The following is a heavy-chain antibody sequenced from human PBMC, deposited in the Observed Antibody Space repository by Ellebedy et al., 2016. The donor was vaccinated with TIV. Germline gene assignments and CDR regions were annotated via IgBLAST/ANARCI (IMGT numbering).Heavy chain of an antibody. CDR3: ARTLAVAGKYYYGMDV. D-gene: IGHD6-19*01. Sequence: GESLKISXKGSGYSFTSYWISWVRQMPGKGLEWMGRIDPSDSYTNYSPSFQGHVTISADKSISTAYLQWSSLKASDTAMYYCARTLAVAGKYYYGMDVWGQGTTVTVSS. CDR1: GYSFTSYW. J-gene: IGHJ6*02. V-gene: IGHV5-10-1*01. CDR2: IDPSDSYT.